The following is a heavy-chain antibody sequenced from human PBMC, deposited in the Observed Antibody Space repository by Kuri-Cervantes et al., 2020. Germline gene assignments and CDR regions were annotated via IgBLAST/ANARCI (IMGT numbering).Heavy chain of an antibody. J-gene: IGHJ6*02. CDR1: GFTFSDYY. D-gene: IGHD3-10*01. V-gene: IGHV3-7*01. CDR2: IKQDGSEK. Sequence: ETLSLTCAASGFTFSDYYMSWIRQAPGKGLEWVANIKQDGSEKYYVDSVKGRFTISRDNAKNSLYLQMDSLRAEDTAVYYCARGTLRVYYGTYGMDVWGQGTTVTVSS. CDR3: ARGTLRVYYGTYGMDV.